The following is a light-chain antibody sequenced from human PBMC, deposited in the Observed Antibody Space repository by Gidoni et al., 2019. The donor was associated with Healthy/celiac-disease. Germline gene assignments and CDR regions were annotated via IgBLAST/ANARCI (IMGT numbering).Light chain of an antibody. CDR3: QSYDSSLWV. CDR1: SSNIGAGYD. V-gene: IGLV1-40*01. J-gene: IGLJ3*02. CDR2: GNS. Sequence: QSVLTQPPSVSGATGQRVTISCTGSSSNIGAGYDVPWYQQLPGTAPKLLIYGNSNRPSGVADRFSGSKSGTAASRAITGLQAEDEADYYCQSYDSSLWVFGGGTKLTVL.